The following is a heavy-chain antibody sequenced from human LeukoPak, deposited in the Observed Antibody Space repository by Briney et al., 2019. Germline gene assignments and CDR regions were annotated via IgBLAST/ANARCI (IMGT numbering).Heavy chain of an antibody. V-gene: IGHV4-61*02. D-gene: IGHD3-3*01. Sequence: SQTLSLTCTVSGGSISSGSYYWSWIRQPAGKGLEWIGSIYHSGSTYYNPSLKSRVTISVDTSKNQFSLKLSSVTAADTAVYYCARQEYDFWSGYSPGGGFDYWGQGTLVTVSS. J-gene: IGHJ4*02. CDR3: ARQEYDFWSGYSPGGGFDY. CDR2: IYHSGST. CDR1: GGSISSGSYY.